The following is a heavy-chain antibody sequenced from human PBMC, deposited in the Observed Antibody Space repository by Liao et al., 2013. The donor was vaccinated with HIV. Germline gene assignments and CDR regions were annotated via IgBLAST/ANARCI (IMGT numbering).Heavy chain of an antibody. CDR3: ARILRPEVAVALDY. D-gene: IGHD1-14*01. J-gene: IGHJ4*02. CDR1: GGSISPYY. CDR2: IHYTGST. Sequence: QVQLRESGPGLVKPSETLSLTCTVSGGSISPYYWSWIRQPPGKALEWIGFIHYTGSTNYNPAFNSRVTISIDTSKNRFSLKLTSLTAADTAVYYCARILRPEVAVALDYWGQGSLVTVSS. V-gene: IGHV4-59*01.